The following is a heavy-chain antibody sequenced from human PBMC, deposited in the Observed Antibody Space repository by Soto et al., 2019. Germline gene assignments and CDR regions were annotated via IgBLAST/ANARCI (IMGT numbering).Heavy chain of an antibody. V-gene: IGHV1-8*01. CDR3: ARGGAYCGGRCFYR. CDR2: MSPNSGYT. D-gene: IGHD2-21*02. CDR1: GYTFSSDD. J-gene: IGHJ5*02. Sequence: ASVKVSCKASGYTFSSDDIHWVRXXIGQGLEWMGWMSPNSGYTVYARKFQGRVTMTRNTSISTAYLELSSLRSEDTAVYYCARGGAYCGGRCFYRWRQGTPXTVSS.